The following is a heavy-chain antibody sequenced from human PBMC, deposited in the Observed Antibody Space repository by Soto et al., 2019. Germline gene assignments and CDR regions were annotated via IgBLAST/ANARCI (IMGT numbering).Heavy chain of an antibody. CDR3: ARVRGAYDYIWGTPDYYYYMDV. V-gene: IGHV4-31*03. D-gene: IGHD3-16*01. CDR2: IYYSGST. Sequence: SETLSLTCTVSGGSISSGGYYWSWIRQHPGKGLEWIGYIYYSGSTYYNPSLKSRVTISVDTSKNQFSLKLGSVTAADTAVYYCARVRGAYDYIWGTPDYYYYMDVWGKGTTVTVSS. J-gene: IGHJ6*03. CDR1: GGSISSGGYY.